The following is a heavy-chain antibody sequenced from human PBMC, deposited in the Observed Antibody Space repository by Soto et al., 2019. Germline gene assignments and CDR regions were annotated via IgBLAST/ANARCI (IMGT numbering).Heavy chain of an antibody. CDR1: GYTFTSYG. V-gene: IGHV1-18*01. CDR3: ARDPGSMYNRSQLAYYYCGMDV. D-gene: IGHD1-1*01. J-gene: IGHJ6*02. Sequence: QVQLVQSGAEVKKPGASVKVSCKASGYTFTSYGISWVRQAPGQGLEWMGWISASNCNTNYAQKQQGRVQTTTHAPKRTDYVQIGNLRSDHNGEYYCARDPGSMYNRSQLAYYYCGMDVWGQGTPVTGSS. CDR2: ISASNCNT.